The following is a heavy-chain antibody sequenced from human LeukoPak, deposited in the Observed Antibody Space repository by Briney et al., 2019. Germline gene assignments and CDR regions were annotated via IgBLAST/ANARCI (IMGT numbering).Heavy chain of an antibody. Sequence: PGGSLRLSCAASGFTFSSYGMHWVRQAPGKGLEWVAVIWYDGSNKYYADSVKGRFTISRDDAKNSLYLQMNSLRAEDTAVYYCARAYSGGGIVVVPAANWGQGTLVTVSS. V-gene: IGHV3-33*01. CDR2: IWYDGSNK. CDR3: ARAYSGGGIVVVPAAN. CDR1: GFTFSSYG. J-gene: IGHJ4*02. D-gene: IGHD2-2*01.